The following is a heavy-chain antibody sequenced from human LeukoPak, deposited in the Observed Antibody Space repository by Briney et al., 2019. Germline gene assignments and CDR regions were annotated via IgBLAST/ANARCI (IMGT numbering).Heavy chain of an antibody. CDR2: IIPIFGTA. CDR1: GGTFSSYA. V-gene: IGHV1-69*05. Sequence: SVKVSCKASGGTFSSYAISWVRQAPGQGLEWMGRIIPIFGTANYAQKLQGRVTITTDESTSTAYMELSSLRSEDTAVYYCARASDKYDHYFDYWGQGTLVTVSS. CDR3: ARASDKYDHYFDY. D-gene: IGHD3-3*01. J-gene: IGHJ4*02.